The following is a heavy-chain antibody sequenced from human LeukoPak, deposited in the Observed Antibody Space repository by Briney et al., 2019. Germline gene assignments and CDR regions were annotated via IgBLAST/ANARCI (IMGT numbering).Heavy chain of an antibody. V-gene: IGHV5-51*01. CDR3: ARVGSVTNFGVVSYYFDY. CDR2: IYADDSDS. CDR1: GYSFDYYW. J-gene: IGHJ4*02. Sequence: PGESLKISCKASGYSFDYYWIAWVRQMPGKGLEWMGIIYADDSDSTYSPSFQGQVTISVDKSINTAYRQWSSLKASNTAIYYCARVGSVTNFGVVSYYFDYWGQGTLVTVSS. D-gene: IGHD3-3*01.